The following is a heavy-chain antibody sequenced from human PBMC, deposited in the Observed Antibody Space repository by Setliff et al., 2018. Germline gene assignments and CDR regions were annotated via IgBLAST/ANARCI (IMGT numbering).Heavy chain of an antibody. D-gene: IGHD3-16*01. CDR3: AGSLGGFDY. Sequence: SETLSLTCAVYGGSFSGYYWSWIRQPPGKGLEWIGEINHSGSTNYNPSLKSRVTRSVDTSKNQFSLKLSSVTAADTAVYYCAGSLGGFDYWGQVTLVTVSS. CDR1: GGSFSGYY. V-gene: IGHV4-34*01. CDR2: INHSGST. J-gene: IGHJ4*02.